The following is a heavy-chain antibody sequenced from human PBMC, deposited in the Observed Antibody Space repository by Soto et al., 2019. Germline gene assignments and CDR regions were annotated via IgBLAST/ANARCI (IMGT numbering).Heavy chain of an antibody. V-gene: IGHV1-18*01. J-gene: IGHJ4*02. D-gene: IGHD3-16*02. Sequence: QVQLVQSGAEVKKPGASVKVSCKASGYTFTSYGISWVRQAPGQGLEWMGWISAYNGNTNYAQKLQGRVTMTTDTSTNTDYMEMRSMRSDDTAVYYCAREVSYDYIWGSYRDYFYSWGQGTLVTVSS. CDR3: AREVSYDYIWGSYRDYFYS. CDR2: ISAYNGNT. CDR1: GYTFTSYG.